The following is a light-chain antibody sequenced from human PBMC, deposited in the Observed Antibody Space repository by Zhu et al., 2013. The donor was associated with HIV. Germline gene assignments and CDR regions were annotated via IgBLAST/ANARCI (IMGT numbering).Light chain of an antibody. CDR1: SSDVGDYNY. CDR3: CSYGPSNTFL. J-gene: IGLJ2*01. Sequence: QSALTQPASVSGSPGQSVTISCTGTSSDVGDYNYVSWYQQHPGKAPKVIIYEVNKRPSGVSNRFSASKSGNTASLTISGLQAEDEGYYYCCSYGPSNTFLFGVGTKLTVL. V-gene: IGLV2-23*02. CDR2: EVN.